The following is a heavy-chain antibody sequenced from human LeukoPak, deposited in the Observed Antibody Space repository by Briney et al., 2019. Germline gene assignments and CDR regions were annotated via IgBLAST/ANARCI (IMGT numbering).Heavy chain of an antibody. CDR1: AFTFSSYG. D-gene: IGHD6-13*01. CDR3: AQGVTGSSWYRGPFNY. Sequence: PGGSLRLSCAASAFTFSSYGMHWVRQAPGKGLEWVAFMRYDGSDIYYADSVKGRFTISTDNSKNTLYLQMNSLRPEDTAVYYCAQGVTGSSWYRGPFNYWGQGTLVTVSS. CDR2: MRYDGSDI. V-gene: IGHV3-30*02. J-gene: IGHJ4*02.